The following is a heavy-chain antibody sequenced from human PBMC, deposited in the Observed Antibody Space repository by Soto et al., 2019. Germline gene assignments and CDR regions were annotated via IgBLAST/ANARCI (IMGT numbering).Heavy chain of an antibody. D-gene: IGHD3-10*01. CDR2: TYYRSKWYN. CDR3: ARTITMVRGVLRSNWFDP. V-gene: IGHV6-1*01. J-gene: IGHJ5*02. CDR1: GDSVSSNSAA. Sequence: SQTLSLTCVISGDSVSSNSAAWNWIRQSPSRGLEWLGRTYYRSKWYNDYAVSVKSRITINPETSKNQFSLQLNSVTPEDTAVYYCARTITMVRGVLRSNWFDPGGQGTLVTVSS.